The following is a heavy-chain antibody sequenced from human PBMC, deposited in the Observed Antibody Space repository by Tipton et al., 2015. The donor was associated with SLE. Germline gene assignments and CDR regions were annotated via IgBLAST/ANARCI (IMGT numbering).Heavy chain of an antibody. Sequence: SLRLSCAASGFTFSSYGMHWVRQAPGKGLEWVAFIRYDGSNKYYADSVKGRFTISRDNSKNTLYLQMNSLRAEDTAVYYCARDPDYYGSGSYYKGDYWGQGTLVTVSS. V-gene: IGHV3-30*02. CDR1: GFTFSSYG. CDR3: ARDPDYYGSGSYYKGDY. CDR2: IRYDGSNK. D-gene: IGHD3-10*01. J-gene: IGHJ4*02.